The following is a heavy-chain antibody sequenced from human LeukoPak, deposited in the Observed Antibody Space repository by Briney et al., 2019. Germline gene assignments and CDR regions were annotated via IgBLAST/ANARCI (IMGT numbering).Heavy chain of an antibody. V-gene: IGHV4-30-2*01. CDR3: ARGIRYDILTGSDGGTYYFDY. D-gene: IGHD3-9*01. CDR1: GGSISSGGYS. Sequence: KPSETLSLTCAVSGGSISSGGYSWSWIRQPPGKGLEWIGYIYHSGSTYYNPSLKSRVTISVDRSKNQFSLKLSSVTAADTAVYYCARGIRYDILTGSDGGTYYFDYWGQGTLVTVSS. CDR2: IYHSGST. J-gene: IGHJ4*02.